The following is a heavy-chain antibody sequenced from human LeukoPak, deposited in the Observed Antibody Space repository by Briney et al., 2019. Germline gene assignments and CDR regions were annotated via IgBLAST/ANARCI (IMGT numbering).Heavy chain of an antibody. Sequence: GGSLRLSCAASGFTFSSYAMSWVRQAPGKGLEWVSAISGSGDNTYYADSVKGRFTISRDNSKNTLYLQMNSLRAEDAAAYYCANARAAADYWGQGTLVTVSS. J-gene: IGHJ4*02. D-gene: IGHD6-13*01. CDR1: GFTFSSYA. CDR3: ANARAAADY. V-gene: IGHV3-23*01. CDR2: ISGSGDNT.